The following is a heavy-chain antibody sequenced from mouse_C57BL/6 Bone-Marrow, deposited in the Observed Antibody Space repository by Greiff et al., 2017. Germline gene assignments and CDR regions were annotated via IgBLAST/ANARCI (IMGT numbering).Heavy chain of an antibody. Sequence: VQVVESGAELARPGASVKLSCKASGYTFTSYGISWVKQRTGQGLAWIGEIYPRSGNTYYNEKFTGKATLTADQSSSTAYMELRSLTSEDSAVYFCAIGVITTVPPAWFAYWGQGTLVTVSA. J-gene: IGHJ3*01. D-gene: IGHD1-1*01. V-gene: IGHV1-81*01. CDR3: AIGVITTVPPAWFAY. CDR2: IYPRSGNT. CDR1: GYTFTSYG.